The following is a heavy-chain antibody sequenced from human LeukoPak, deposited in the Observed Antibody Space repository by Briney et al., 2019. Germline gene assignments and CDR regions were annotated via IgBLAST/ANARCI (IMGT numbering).Heavy chain of an antibody. J-gene: IGHJ4*02. CDR1: GYTFTSYA. D-gene: IGHD6-19*01. CDR2: INAGNGNT. Sequence: GASVKVSCKASGYTFTSYAMHWVRQAPGQRLEWMGWINAGNGNTKYSQEFQGRVTMTRDTSMSTAYMELSSLRSEDTALYYCARGRIRYDDYSSGWFVFFEFWGQGSLVTVSS. CDR3: ARGRIRYDDYSSGWFVFFEF. V-gene: IGHV1-3*03.